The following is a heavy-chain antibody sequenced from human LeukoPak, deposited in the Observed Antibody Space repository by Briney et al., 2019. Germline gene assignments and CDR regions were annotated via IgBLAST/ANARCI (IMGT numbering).Heavy chain of an antibody. D-gene: IGHD4-17*01. V-gene: IGHV1-8*02. CDR2: MIPNITNT. CDR1: GGAFSSYA. CDR3: VRGTVTTLFDY. J-gene: IGHJ4*02. Sequence: AGVTVACKASGGAFSSYAISGVRRAPGQGLEWMGWMIPNITNTGYAQKFQGRVTMTRNTSISTAYMELTSLTSEDTAVYYCVRGTVTTLFDYWGQGTLVTVSS.